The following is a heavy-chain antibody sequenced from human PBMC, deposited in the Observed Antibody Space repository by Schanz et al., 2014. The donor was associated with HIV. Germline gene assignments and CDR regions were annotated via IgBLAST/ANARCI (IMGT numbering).Heavy chain of an antibody. CDR2: ISGGGTDT. CDR1: GFTFTSYA. J-gene: IGHJ4*02. CDR3: AKGGGWLQLYTDY. V-gene: IGHV3-23*01. D-gene: IGHD5-12*01. Sequence: EVQLLESGGGLIQPGGSLRLSCAASGFTFTSYAMTWVRQAPGKGLEWVSAISGGGTDTYYAASVKGRFTISRDNSKNTLYLQMSSLRAEDTAVYYCAKGGGWLQLYTDYWGQGTLVAVSS.